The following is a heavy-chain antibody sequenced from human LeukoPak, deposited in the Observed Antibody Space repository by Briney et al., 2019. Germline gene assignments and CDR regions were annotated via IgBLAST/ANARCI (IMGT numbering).Heavy chain of an antibody. CDR3: ASPTPWNHDVFAI. V-gene: IGHV1-2*02. CDR1: GYTFTGYY. Sequence: GASVKVSCKASGYTFTGYYIHWVRQAPGEGPEWMGWINPDSGGTRYAQKFQGRVTMTRDTPISTAYMDLSRLTSDDTAVYYCASPTPWNHDVFAIWGQGTMVTVSS. D-gene: IGHD1-1*01. J-gene: IGHJ3*02. CDR2: INPDSGGT.